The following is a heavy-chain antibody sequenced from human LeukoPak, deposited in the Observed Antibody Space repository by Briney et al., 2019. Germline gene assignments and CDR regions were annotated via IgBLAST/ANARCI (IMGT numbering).Heavy chain of an antibody. J-gene: IGHJ5*02. Sequence: SETLSLTCTVSGGSISSYYWSGIRQPPGKGLEWVGYIYYSGSTNYNPSLKSRVTISVDTSKNQFSLKLSSVTAADTAVYYCARGSEGEYSSGWYRPNWFDPWGQGTLVTVSS. CDR1: GGSISSYY. CDR3: ARGSEGEYSSGWYRPNWFDP. V-gene: IGHV4-59*01. CDR2: IYYSGST. D-gene: IGHD6-19*01.